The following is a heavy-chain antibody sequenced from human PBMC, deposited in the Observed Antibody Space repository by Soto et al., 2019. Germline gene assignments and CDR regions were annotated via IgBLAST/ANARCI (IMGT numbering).Heavy chain of an antibody. CDR3: AKRRGHSGWSAYDY. J-gene: IGHJ4*02. D-gene: IGHD6-19*01. Sequence: EVQLLESGGGLVQPGGSLRLSCAASGFTFSNYAMSWVRQAPGKGLEWVSVISGSGGGTYYADSVKGRFTISRDNSQNPLYLQKNSLSAEDTAVYYCAKRRGHSGWSAYDYWGQGTLVTVSS. CDR2: ISGSGGGT. V-gene: IGHV3-23*01. CDR1: GFTFSNYA.